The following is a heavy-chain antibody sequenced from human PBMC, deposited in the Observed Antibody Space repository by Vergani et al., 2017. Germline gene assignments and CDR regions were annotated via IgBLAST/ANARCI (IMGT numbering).Heavy chain of an antibody. D-gene: IGHD2-2*02. J-gene: IGHJ3*01. CDR1: GAAIKDFY. V-gene: IGHV4-59*01. CDR3: ARDGSVVPAAIRGYDFWSCYYAFDL. Sequence: QVQLQESGPGLVKPSETLSLTCTVSGAAIKDFYWSWFRQPPGKGLEWIGYVYYTGSTTYNPSLKSRVTISVDTSNNQFSLRMTSLTAADTAVYYCARDGSVVPAAIRGYDFWSCYYAFDLWGQGTMVTVSS. CDR2: VYYTGST.